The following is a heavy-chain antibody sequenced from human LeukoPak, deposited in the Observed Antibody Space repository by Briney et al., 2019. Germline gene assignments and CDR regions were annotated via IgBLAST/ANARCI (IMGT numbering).Heavy chain of an antibody. Sequence: GGSLRLSCAASGFTFSSFWISWVRQAPGKGLEWVANIKTDGSEKYYVDSVKGRFTISRDNAKNSAYLQMNSLRVEDTAMYYCVRDAWFGESRAGGQGTLVTISP. CDR1: GFTFSSFW. CDR3: VRDAWFGESRA. V-gene: IGHV3-7*01. D-gene: IGHD3-10*01. CDR2: IKTDGSEK. J-gene: IGHJ4*02.